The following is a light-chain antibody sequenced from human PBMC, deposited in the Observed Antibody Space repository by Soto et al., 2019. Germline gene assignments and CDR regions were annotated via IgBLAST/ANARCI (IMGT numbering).Light chain of an antibody. CDR3: QQYNDNWT. CDR2: KAS. Sequence: DIQMTQSPSTLSASVGDRVTITCRASQSISSWLAWYQQKPGTAPKLLIYKASTLQSGVPSRFSGSGSGTESTLTIRSLQHDDSATYYCQQYNDNWTFGQGTKVEIK. J-gene: IGKJ1*01. CDR1: QSISSW. V-gene: IGKV1-5*03.